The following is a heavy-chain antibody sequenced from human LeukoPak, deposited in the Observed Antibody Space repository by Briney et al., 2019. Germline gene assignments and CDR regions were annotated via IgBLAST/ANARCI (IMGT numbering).Heavy chain of an antibody. CDR2: IYYSGST. D-gene: IGHD3-10*01. V-gene: IGHV4-39*01. CDR1: GGSISSGGYY. Sequence: SQTLSLTCTVSGGSISSGGYYWGWIRQPPGKGLEWIGSIYYSGSTYYNPSLKSRVTISVDTSKNQFSLKLSSVTAADTAVYYCARRPITMVRGVFLEDDYWGQGTLVTVSS. CDR3: ARRPITMVRGVFLEDDY. J-gene: IGHJ4*02.